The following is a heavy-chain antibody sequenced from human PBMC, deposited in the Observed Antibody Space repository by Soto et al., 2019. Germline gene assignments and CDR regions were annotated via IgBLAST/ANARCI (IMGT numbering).Heavy chain of an antibody. CDR3: ARDMVVAAAGPYFDY. J-gene: IGHJ4*02. D-gene: IGHD6-13*01. V-gene: IGHV4-61*01. Sequence: HVQLQESGPGLVKPSETLSLTCTVSGGSVSSGSYYWSWIRQPPGKGLEWIGYIYYSGSTNYNPSLKSRVTISVDTSKNQFSLKLRSVTAADTAVYYCARDMVVAAAGPYFDYWGQGTLVTVSS. CDR2: IYYSGST. CDR1: GGSVSSGSYY.